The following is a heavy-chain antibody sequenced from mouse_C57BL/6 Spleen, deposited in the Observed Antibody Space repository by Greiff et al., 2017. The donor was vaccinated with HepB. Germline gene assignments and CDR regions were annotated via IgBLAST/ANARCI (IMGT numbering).Heavy chain of an antibody. CDR2: ISGGGGNT. CDR1: GFTFSSYT. D-gene: IGHD1-1*01. V-gene: IGHV5-9*01. Sequence: EVMLVESGGGLVKPGGSLKLSCAASGFTFSSYTMSWVRQTPEKRLEWVATISGGGGNTYYPDSVKGRFTISRDNAKNTLYLQMSSLRSEDTALYYCARHGDYYGSSPWFAYWGQGTLVTVSA. CDR3: ARHGDYYGSSPWFAY. J-gene: IGHJ3*01.